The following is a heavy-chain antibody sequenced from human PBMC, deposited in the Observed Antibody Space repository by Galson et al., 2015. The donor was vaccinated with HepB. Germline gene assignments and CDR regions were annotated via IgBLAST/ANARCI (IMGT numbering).Heavy chain of an antibody. D-gene: IGHD6-13*01. V-gene: IGHV1-69*06. CDR1: GGTFSSYA. CDR2: IIPIFGTA. CDR3: ARTGYRNYYYYYGMDV. J-gene: IGHJ6*02. Sequence: SVKVSCKASGGTFSSYAISWVRQAPGQGLEWMGGIIPIFGTANYAQKFQGRVTITADKSTSTAYMELSSLRSEDTAVYYCARTGYRNYYYYYGMDVWGQGTTVTVSS.